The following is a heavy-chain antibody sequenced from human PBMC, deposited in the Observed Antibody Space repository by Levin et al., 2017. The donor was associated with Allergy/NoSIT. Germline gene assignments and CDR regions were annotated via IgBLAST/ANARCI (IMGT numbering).Heavy chain of an antibody. CDR2: INWNGGST. V-gene: IGHV3-20*01. CDR1: GFTFDDYG. J-gene: IGHJ3*02. Sequence: SSETLSLTCAASGFTFDDYGMSWVRQAPGKGLEWVSGINWNGGSTGYADSVKGRLTISRDNAKNSLYLQMNSLRAEDTALYHCARHRFTMNIHYGFDIWAKGQWSSCLQ. CDR3: ARHRFTMNIHYGFDI. D-gene: IGHD2/OR15-2a*01.